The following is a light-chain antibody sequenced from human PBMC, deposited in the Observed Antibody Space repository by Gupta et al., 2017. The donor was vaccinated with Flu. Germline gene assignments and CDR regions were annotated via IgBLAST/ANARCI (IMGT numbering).Light chain of an antibody. V-gene: IGKV1-5*03. CDR2: KES. J-gene: IGKJ1*01. CDR1: QSISRY. CDR3: QQYNSYSWT. Sequence: DIQMTQSPSTLSASVGDRVTITCRASQSISRYLAWYQQKSGKAPKLLIYKESTLASGVPSRFSGSGSGTEFTLTISSLQPDDFATYYCQQYNSYSWTFGQGTKVEIK.